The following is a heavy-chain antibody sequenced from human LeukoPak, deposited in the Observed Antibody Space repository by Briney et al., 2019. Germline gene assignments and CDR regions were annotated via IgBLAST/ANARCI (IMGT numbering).Heavy chain of an antibody. CDR2: ITWNSGSI. V-gene: IGHV3-9*01. CDR1: GFPFDDYA. J-gene: IGHJ4*02. D-gene: IGHD3-22*01. Sequence: GGSLRLSCAASGFPFDDYAMHWVRQAPGKGLEWVSGITWNSGSIDYADSVKGRFTISRYNAKNSLYLQMNSLRAEDTALYYCARGTDYYDSSGLYYFDYWGQGTLVTVSS. CDR3: ARGTDYYDSSGLYYFDY.